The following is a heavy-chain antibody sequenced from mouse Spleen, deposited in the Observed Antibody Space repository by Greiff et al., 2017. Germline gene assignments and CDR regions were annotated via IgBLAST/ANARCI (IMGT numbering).Heavy chain of an antibody. Sequence: QVQLQQPGAELVKPGASVKLSCKASGYTFTSYWMQWVKQRPGQGLEWIGEIDPSDSYTNYNQKFKGKATLTVDTSSSTAYMQLSSLTSEDSAVYYCASLGVVGSYYFDYWGQGTTLTVSS. CDR1: GYTFTSYW. CDR2: IDPSDSYT. V-gene: IGHV1-50*01. D-gene: IGHD3-3*01. CDR3: ASLGVVGSYYFDY. J-gene: IGHJ2*01.